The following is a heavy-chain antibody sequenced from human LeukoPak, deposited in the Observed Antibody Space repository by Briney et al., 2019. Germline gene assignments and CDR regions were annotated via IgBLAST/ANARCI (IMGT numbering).Heavy chain of an antibody. Sequence: PSETLSLTCTVSDYSIRNGYFWGWIRQPPGKGLEWIGSIYESGSTHYNPSLKSRVTISVDTSKNQFSLKLSSVTAADTAVYYCAREGIVVAWGQGTLVTVSS. CDR1: DYSIRNGYF. D-gene: IGHD3-22*01. CDR2: IYESGST. J-gene: IGHJ5*02. V-gene: IGHV4-38-2*02. CDR3: AREGIVVA.